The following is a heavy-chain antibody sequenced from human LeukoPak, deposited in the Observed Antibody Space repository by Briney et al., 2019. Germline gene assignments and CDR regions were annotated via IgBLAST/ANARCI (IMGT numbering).Heavy chain of an antibody. J-gene: IGHJ6*02. CDR2: ISRSGSTI. CDR3: ARSSSSPYYYYGMDV. CDR1: GFTFSDYY. D-gene: IGHD6-13*01. Sequence: RGYLRLSCAPSGFTFSDYYMSWICQAPGKGREWVSYISRSGSTIYYADSLKGRFTISGDNAKNSLYLQMTRLRDEDTAMYYCARSSSSPYYYYGMDVWGQGTTVTVSS. V-gene: IGHV3-11*01.